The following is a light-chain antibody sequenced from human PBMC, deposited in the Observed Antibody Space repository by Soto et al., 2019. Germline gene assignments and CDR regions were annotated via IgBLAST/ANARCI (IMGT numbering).Light chain of an antibody. V-gene: IGKV3D-20*02. Sequence: EIVLTQSPGTLSLSPGERATLSCRASQSVSNNYLAWYQQKPGQAPRLLIYGASSRATGIPDRFSGSGSGTDFTVTISRLEPEDFAVYYCQQRSSWGGTFGGGTKVEIK. CDR2: GAS. CDR3: QQRSSWGGT. J-gene: IGKJ4*01. CDR1: QSVSNNY.